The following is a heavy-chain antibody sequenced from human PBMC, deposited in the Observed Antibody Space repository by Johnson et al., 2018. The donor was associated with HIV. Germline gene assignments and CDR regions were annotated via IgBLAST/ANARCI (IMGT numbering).Heavy chain of an antibody. CDR3: AREAYRAFDSNPYYYVPFDI. V-gene: IGHV3-30*19. J-gene: IGHJ3*02. CDR1: GFTFSTYG. Sequence: QEQLVESGGGVVQPGRSLRLSCAASGFTFSTYGMHWVRQTPGKGLEWVAVISSAGSNKYFADSVKGRFIISRDNSKNTLYLQMNSLRAEDTAVYYCAREAYRAFDSNPYYYVPFDIWGQGTMVTVFS. D-gene: IGHD3-22*01. CDR2: ISSAGSNK.